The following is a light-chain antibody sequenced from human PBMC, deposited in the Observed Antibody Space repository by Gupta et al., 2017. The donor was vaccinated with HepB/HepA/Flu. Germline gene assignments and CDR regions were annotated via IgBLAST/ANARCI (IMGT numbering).Light chain of an antibody. CDR2: LGS. V-gene: IGKV2-28*01. CDR3: MQALQTPWT. CDR1: QSLLHSNGYNY. Sequence: EIAMTPSPPSLPVTPGEPASISCRSSQSLLHSNGYNYLDWYLQKPGQSPQLLIYLGSNRASGVPDRFSGSGSGTDFTLKISRVEAVDVGVYYCMQALQTPWTFGQGTKVEIK. J-gene: IGKJ1*01.